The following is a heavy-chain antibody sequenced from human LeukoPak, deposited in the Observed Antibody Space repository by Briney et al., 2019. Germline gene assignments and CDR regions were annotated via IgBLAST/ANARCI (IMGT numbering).Heavy chain of an antibody. J-gene: IGHJ4*02. Sequence: GASVKVSCKASGYTFTSYDINWVRQATGQGLEWMGWMNPNSGNTGYAQKFQGRVTMTRNTSISTAYMELSSLRSEDTAVYYCARDASYNWNDEGDYWGQGTLVTVSS. CDR1: GYTFTSYD. V-gene: IGHV1-8*01. CDR2: MNPNSGNT. D-gene: IGHD1-20*01. CDR3: ARDASYNWNDEGDY.